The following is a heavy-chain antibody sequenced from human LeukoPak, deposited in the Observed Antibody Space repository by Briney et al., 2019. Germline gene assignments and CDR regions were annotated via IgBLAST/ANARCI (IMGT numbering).Heavy chain of an antibody. CDR2: INPSGGST. CDR3: ARDAGWEPGNGDAFDL. CDR1: GGTFSSYA. D-gene: IGHD4-23*01. J-gene: IGHJ3*01. V-gene: IGHV1-46*01. Sequence: ASVKVSCKASGGTFSSYAISWVRQAPGQGLEWMGVINPSGGSTSFAQKFQGRVTMTRDTSTSTVYMEVSSLRSEDTAVYYCARDAGWEPGNGDAFDLWGQGTMVTVSS.